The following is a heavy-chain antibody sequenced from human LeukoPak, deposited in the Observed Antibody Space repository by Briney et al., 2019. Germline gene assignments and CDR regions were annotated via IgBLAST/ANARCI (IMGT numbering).Heavy chain of an antibody. CDR3: AKDPSSSWFGDYFDY. CDR2: ISGSGGST. CDR1: GFTFSSYG. D-gene: IGHD6-13*01. J-gene: IGHJ4*02. Sequence: GGSLRLSCAASGFTFSSYGMSWVRQAPGKGLEWVSAISGSGGSTYYADSVKGRFTISRDNSKNTLYLQMNSLRAEDTAVYHCAKDPSSSWFGDYFDYWGQGTLVTVSS. V-gene: IGHV3-23*01.